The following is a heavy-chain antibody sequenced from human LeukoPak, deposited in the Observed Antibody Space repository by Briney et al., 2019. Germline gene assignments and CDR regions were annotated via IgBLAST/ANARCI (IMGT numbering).Heavy chain of an antibody. Sequence: SETLSLTCTVSGGSISSSPYYWSWIRQPPGTGLEWIGEINHSGSTNYNPSLKSRVTISVDTSKNQFSLKLSSVTAADTAVYYCARYYLQWLARSTNWFDPWGQGTLVTVSS. J-gene: IGHJ5*02. CDR3: ARYYLQWLARSTNWFDP. CDR1: GGSISSSPYY. D-gene: IGHD6-19*01. V-gene: IGHV4-39*07. CDR2: INHSGST.